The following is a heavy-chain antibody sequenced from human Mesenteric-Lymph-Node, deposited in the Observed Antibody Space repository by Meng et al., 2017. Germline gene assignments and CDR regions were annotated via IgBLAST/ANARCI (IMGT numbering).Heavy chain of an antibody. Sequence: GGSLRLSCAVSGFSFSSYWMSWVRQAPGKGLEWVANIKEDGSEKYYVDSMKGRFTISRDNAKNSLYLQMNSLRAEDTAVYYCARADYYDSSGYLYFDYWGQGTLVTVSS. CDR2: IKEDGSEK. D-gene: IGHD3-22*01. J-gene: IGHJ4*02. V-gene: IGHV3-7*01. CDR3: ARADYYDSSGYLYFDY. CDR1: GFSFSSYW.